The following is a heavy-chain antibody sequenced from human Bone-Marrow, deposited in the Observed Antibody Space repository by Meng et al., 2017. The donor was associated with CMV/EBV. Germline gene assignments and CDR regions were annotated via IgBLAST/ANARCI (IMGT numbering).Heavy chain of an antibody. CDR2: IKSETEGGTT. J-gene: IGHJ4*02. CDR3: GVAVPTIDF. D-gene: IGHD2-15*01. Sequence: GGSLRLSCVASGITFSNVWMTWVRQAPGKGLEWVGRIKSETEGGTTDYAAPLKGRFSISRDDSKTTVYLQIDSLKSEDTGLYYRGVAVPTIDFWGQGTLVTVSS. V-gene: IGHV3-15*05. CDR1: GITFSNVW.